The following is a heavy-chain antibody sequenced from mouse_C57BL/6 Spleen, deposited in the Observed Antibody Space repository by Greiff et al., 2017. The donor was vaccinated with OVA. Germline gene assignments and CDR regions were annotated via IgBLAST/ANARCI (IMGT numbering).Heavy chain of an antibody. J-gene: IGHJ3*01. CDR1: GFTFSDYY. Sequence: EVQLVESEGGLVQPGSSMKLSCTASGFTFSDYYMAWVRQVPEKGLEWVANINYDGSSTYYLDSLKSRFIISRDNAKNILYLQMSSLKSEDTATYYCARDGVKGFAYWGQGTLVTVAA. CDR3: ARDGVKGFAY. CDR2: INYDGSST. V-gene: IGHV5-16*01.